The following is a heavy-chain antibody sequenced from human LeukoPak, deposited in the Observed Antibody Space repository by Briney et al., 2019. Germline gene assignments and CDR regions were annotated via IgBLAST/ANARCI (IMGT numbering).Heavy chain of an antibody. V-gene: IGHV4-30-2*01. CDR1: GGSISSGGYS. D-gene: IGHD3-22*01. J-gene: IGHJ4*02. CDR2: IYHSGST. CDR3: ARAGYYDSSGYYPH. Sequence: SETLSLTCAVSGGSISSGGYSWSWIRQPPGKGLEWTVYIYHSGSTYYNPSLKSRVTISVDRSKNQFSLKLSSVTAADTAVYYCARAGYYDSSGYYPHWGQGTLVTVSS.